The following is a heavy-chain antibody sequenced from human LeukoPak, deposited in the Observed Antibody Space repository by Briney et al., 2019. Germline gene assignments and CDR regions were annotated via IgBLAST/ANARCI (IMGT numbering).Heavy chain of an antibody. J-gene: IGHJ4*02. V-gene: IGHV3-15*01. Sequence: GGALRLSRAASRFTLSNALMSWVRPAPGKGLEWVGRIISKPEGGTTDHAPPVKGRFTISRDDSKNTLYLQKNGLRAEDTAVYYCTTTETTTTRFVDYWGQGNLVTVSS. CDR2: IISKPEGGTT. CDR1: RFTLSNAL. CDR3: TTTETTTTRFVDY. D-gene: IGHD1-26*01.